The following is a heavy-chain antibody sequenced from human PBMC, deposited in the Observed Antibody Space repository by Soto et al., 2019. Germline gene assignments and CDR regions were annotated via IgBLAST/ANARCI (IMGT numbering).Heavy chain of an antibody. Sequence: LSLTCSVSGGSISSYYWSWIRQPPGKGLEWIGYIFYSGSTNQSPSLKSRVTISVDTSKNQFSLKLRSVTAADTAVYYCARTALGWFDPWGQGTLVTVSS. J-gene: IGHJ5*02. CDR2: IFYSGST. V-gene: IGHV4-59*01. D-gene: IGHD2-21*02. CDR3: ARTALGWFDP. CDR1: GGSISSYY.